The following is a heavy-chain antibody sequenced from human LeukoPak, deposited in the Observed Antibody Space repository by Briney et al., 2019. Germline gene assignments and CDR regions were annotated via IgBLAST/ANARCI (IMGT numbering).Heavy chain of an antibody. CDR1: GFNLRSYS. CDR3: AKELIGHYYGSGDAFDL. Sequence: GGSLRLSCVVSGFNLRSYSIHRVRQAPGKGLEWVARISHDGSSTDYADSVKGRLTISRDTSQSTVFLQMNGLRAEDTAIYYCAKELIGHYYGSGDAFDLWGQGTLVIVSS. J-gene: IGHJ3*01. D-gene: IGHD3-10*01. V-gene: IGHV3-30*18. CDR2: ISHDGSST.